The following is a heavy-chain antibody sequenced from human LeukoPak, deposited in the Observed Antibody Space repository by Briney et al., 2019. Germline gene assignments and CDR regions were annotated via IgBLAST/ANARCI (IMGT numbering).Heavy chain of an antibody. CDR1: GYTFSVYY. D-gene: IGHD3-16*01. Sequence: ASGNFSCNASGYTFSVYYIHWVRQTPGQGHEWVGWINPISGGTDYAQEFPGRVSITRYTSITTAYLELSTLRSDDTAVYSCSRDWGRNWGSDYWGQGTLVTVSS. J-gene: IGHJ4*02. CDR2: INPISGGT. V-gene: IGHV1-2*02. CDR3: SRDWGRNWGSDY.